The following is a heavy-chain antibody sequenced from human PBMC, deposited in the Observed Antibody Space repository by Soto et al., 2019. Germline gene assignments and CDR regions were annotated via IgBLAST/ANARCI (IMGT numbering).Heavy chain of an antibody. D-gene: IGHD2-2*01. V-gene: IGHV1-18*01. CDR3: VYCSSTSCYGMDV. CDR2: ISAYNGNT. J-gene: IGHJ6*02. Sequence: ASVKVSCKASGYTFTSYGISWVRQAPGQGLEWMGWISAYNGNTNYAQKLQGRVTMTTDTSTSTAYMEMRSLRSDDTAVYYCVYCSSTSCYGMDVWGQGTTVTVSS. CDR1: GYTFTSYG.